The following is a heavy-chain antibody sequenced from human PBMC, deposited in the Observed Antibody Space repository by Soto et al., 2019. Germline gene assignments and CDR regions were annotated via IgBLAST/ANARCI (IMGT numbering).Heavy chain of an antibody. Sequence: GGSLRLSCAASGFTFSSYSMNWVRQAPGKGLEWVSSISSSSSYIYYADSEKGRFTISRDNAKNSLYLQMNSLRAEDTAVYYCARDDLASYLYGMDVWGQGTTVTVSS. CDR1: GFTFSSYS. V-gene: IGHV3-21*01. J-gene: IGHJ6*02. CDR2: ISSSSSYI. CDR3: ARDDLASYLYGMDV. D-gene: IGHD1-26*01.